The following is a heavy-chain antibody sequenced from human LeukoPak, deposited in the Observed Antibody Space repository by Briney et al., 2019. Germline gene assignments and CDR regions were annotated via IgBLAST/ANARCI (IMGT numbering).Heavy chain of an antibody. J-gene: IGHJ5*02. CDR2: INPSGGST. CDR1: GYTFTGYY. Sequence: ASVKVSCKASGYTFTGYYMHWVRQAPGQGLEWMGIINPSGGSTSYAQKFQGRVTMTRDTSTSTVYMELSSLRSEDTAVYYCARAPPAPYYYGSGGHNWFDPWGQGTLVTVSS. V-gene: IGHV1-46*01. CDR3: ARAPPAPYYYGSGGHNWFDP. D-gene: IGHD3-10*01.